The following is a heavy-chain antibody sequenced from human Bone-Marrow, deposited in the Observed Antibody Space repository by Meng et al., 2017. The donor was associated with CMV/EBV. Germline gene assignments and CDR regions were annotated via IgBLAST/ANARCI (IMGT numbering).Heavy chain of an antibody. V-gene: IGHV4-59*01. CDR2: IYYSGST. Sequence: LSCTVSGGSISSYYWSWIRQPSGKGLEWIGYIYYSGSTNYNPSLKSRVTISVDTSKNQFSLKLSSVTAADTAVYYCARGRGYSGYDVGWGQGTLVTVSS. J-gene: IGHJ4*02. CDR3: ARGRGYSGYDVG. CDR1: GGSISSYY. D-gene: IGHD5-12*01.